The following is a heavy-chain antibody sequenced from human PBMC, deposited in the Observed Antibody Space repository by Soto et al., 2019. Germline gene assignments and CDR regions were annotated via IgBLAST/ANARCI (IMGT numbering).Heavy chain of an antibody. J-gene: IGHJ4*02. V-gene: IGHV3-48*02. CDR1: GFTFSTDS. D-gene: IGHD2-15*01. CDR2: ISTSGATR. CDR3: ARFFGSGFDY. Sequence: EVQLVESGGGLVQPGGSLRLSCVASGFTFSTDSMNWVRQAPGKGLEWVAHISTSGATRYDADSVKGRVTISRDNAKTSLYLQMDSLRNEDAAVYYCARFFGSGFDYWGQGTLVTVSS.